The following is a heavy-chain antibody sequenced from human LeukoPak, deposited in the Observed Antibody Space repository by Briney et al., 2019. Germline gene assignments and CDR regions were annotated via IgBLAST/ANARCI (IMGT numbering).Heavy chain of an antibody. J-gene: IGHJ4*02. V-gene: IGHV4-4*02. D-gene: IGHD4-11*01. CDR3: ARHIGERWPDPVTPDFDY. Sequence: PSGTLSLTCAVSGGSISSSNWWSWVRQPPGKGLEWIGEIYHSGSTNYNPSLKSRVTISVDTSKNQFSLKLSSVTAADTAVYYCARHIGERWPDPVTPDFDYWGQGTLVTVSS. CDR2: IYHSGST. CDR1: GGSISSSNW.